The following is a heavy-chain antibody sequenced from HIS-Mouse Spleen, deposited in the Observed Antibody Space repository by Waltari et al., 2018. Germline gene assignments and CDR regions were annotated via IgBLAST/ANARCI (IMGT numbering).Heavy chain of an antibody. CDR2: YYRGST. V-gene: IGHV4-59*01. CDR3: ARASRDLLLPRYFDL. CDR1: GGSISSYY. J-gene: IGHJ2*01. Sequence: QVQLQESGPGLVTPSETLSLTCTVSGGSISSYYWTWIRQPPGKGLEWIGYYRGSTNYNPSLKSRVTISVDTSKNQFSLKLSSVTAADTAVYYCARASRDLLLPRYFDLWGRGTLVTVSS.